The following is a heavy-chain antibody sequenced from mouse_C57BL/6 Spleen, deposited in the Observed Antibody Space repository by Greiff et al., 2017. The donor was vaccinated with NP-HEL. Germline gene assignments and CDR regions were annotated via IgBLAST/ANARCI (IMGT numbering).Heavy chain of an antibody. J-gene: IGHJ4*01. CDR1: GYTFTDYE. CDR2: IDPEPGGT. CDR3: TRAYGSSRYYAMDY. V-gene: IGHV1-15*01. Sequence: QVQLQQSGAELVRPGASVTLSCKASGYTFTDYEMHWVKQTPVHGLEWIGAIDPEPGGTAYNQKFKGKAILTADKSSSTAYMELRSLTSEDSAVYYCTRAYGSSRYYAMDYWGQGTSVTVSS. D-gene: IGHD1-1*01.